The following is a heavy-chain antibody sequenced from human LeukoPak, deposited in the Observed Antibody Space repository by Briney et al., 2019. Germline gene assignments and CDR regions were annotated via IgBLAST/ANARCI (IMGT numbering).Heavy chain of an antibody. D-gene: IGHD6-13*01. Sequence: SETLSLTCAVCGGSFSGYYWSWIRQPPGKGLEWIGEINHSGSTNYNPSLKSRVTISVDTSKNQFSLKLSSVTAADTAVYYCARAKGAAGFRCFDYWGQGTLVTVSS. CDR3: ARAKGAAGFRCFDY. CDR1: GGSFSGYY. J-gene: IGHJ4*02. CDR2: INHSGST. V-gene: IGHV4-34*01.